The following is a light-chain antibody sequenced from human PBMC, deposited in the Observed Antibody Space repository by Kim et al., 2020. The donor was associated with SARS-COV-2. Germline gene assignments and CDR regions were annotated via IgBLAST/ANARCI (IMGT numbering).Light chain of an antibody. CDR1: SVSSY. V-gene: IGKV3-11*01. Sequence: SVSSYVAWYQYKPGQAPRLLIYDASKRATGIPDRFSGRGFGTDFTLTISSLQPEDFAVYYCQQRKNWATFGQGTKVEI. CDR3: QQRKNWAT. CDR2: DAS. J-gene: IGKJ1*01.